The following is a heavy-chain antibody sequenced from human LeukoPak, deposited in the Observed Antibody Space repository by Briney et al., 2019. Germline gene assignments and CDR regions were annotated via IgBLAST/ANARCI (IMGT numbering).Heavy chain of an antibody. CDR2: MNPNSGNT. J-gene: IGHJ3*02. Sequence: ASVKVSCKASGYTFTSYGISWVRQAPGQGLEWMGWMNPNSGNTGYAQKFQGRVTMTRNTSISTAYMELSSLRSEDTAVYYCARGPITMIVREAFDIWGQGTMVTVSS. V-gene: IGHV1-8*02. CDR3: ARGPITMIVREAFDI. D-gene: IGHD3-22*01. CDR1: GYTFTSYG.